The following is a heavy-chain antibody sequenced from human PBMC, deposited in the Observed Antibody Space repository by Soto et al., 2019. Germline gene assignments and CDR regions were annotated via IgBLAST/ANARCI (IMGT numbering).Heavy chain of an antibody. D-gene: IGHD3-9*01. J-gene: IGHJ3*02. Sequence: PWWSLRLSCSASVLTCSSYAMSWFRQAPGKGLEWVSAISGSGGSTYYADSVKGRFTISRDNSKNTLYLQMNSRRAEDTAVYYCAKDRLRYFDWLSHGMCAFDIWGQGTMVTVSS. CDR3: AKDRLRYFDWLSHGMCAFDI. CDR1: VLTCSSYA. V-gene: IGHV3-23*01. CDR2: ISGSGGST.